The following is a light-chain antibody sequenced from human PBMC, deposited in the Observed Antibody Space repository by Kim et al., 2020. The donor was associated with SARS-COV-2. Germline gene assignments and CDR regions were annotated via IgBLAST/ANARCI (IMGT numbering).Light chain of an antibody. CDR2: QDN. J-gene: IGLJ1*01. Sequence: SYELTQPPSVSVSPGQTASITCSGDKLGDKYACXYQQKPGQSHVLVIYQDNKRPSGIPERFSGSHSGNTATLTISGTQAMDEADYYCQAWDSSTAEGVFG. CDR1: KLGDKY. V-gene: IGLV3-1*01. CDR3: QAWDSSTAEGV.